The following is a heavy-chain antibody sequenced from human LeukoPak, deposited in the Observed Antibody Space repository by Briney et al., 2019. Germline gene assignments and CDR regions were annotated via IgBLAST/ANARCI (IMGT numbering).Heavy chain of an antibody. CDR1: GGSISGHY. Sequence: SETLSLTCTVSGGSISGHYWSWIRQPPGKGLEWIGYIYYSGSTNYNPSLKSRVTISVDTSKNQFSLKLSSVTAADTAVYYCATVYKFLWFGELLFDPWGQGTLVTVSS. CDR2: IYYSGST. J-gene: IGHJ5*02. CDR3: ATVYKFLWFGELLFDP. V-gene: IGHV4-59*11. D-gene: IGHD3-10*01.